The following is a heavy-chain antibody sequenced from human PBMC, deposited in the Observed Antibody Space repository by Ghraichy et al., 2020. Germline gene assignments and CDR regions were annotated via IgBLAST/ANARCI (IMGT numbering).Heavy chain of an antibody. D-gene: IGHD4-11*01. CDR2: LYNSGKT. CDR1: GDSVSSDF. J-gene: IGHJ3*02. CDR3: AKFTDIRPNAFDI. V-gene: IGHV4-4*07. Sequence: GSLRLSCTVSGDSVSSDFWNWIRQPAGRGLEWIGRLYNSGKTDYNPSLKSRVTMSVDTSKNQFSLRVNSVTAADTAVYYCAKFTDIRPNAFDIWGQGTIVTVSS.